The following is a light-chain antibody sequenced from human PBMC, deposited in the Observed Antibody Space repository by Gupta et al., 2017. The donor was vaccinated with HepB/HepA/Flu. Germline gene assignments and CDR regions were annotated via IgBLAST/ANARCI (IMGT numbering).Light chain of an antibody. Sequence: DIQMTQSPSTLSASVGDRVTITCRASQSISSWLAWYQQKTGKAPKLLIYKASSLESGVPSRFSGSGSGTXFTLTIXSLQPDDFATYYCQQDYSYLITFGXGTRVEIK. J-gene: IGKJ5*01. CDR3: QQDYSYLIT. CDR1: QSISSW. V-gene: IGKV1-5*03. CDR2: KAS.